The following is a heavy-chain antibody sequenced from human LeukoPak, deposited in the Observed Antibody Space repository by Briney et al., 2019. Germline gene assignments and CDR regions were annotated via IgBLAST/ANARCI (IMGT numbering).Heavy chain of an antibody. CDR3: ARRDWYGDYPYYFDY. V-gene: IGHV4-34*01. D-gene: IGHD4-17*01. J-gene: IGHJ4*02. Sequence: SETLSLTCGVYGGSFSGYYWSWIRQPPGMGLEWIGEINHRGSTNYHPSLKNRVTISVDTSKNQFSLKLSSVTAADTAVYYCARRDWYGDYPYYFDYWGQGTLITVSS. CDR2: INHRGST. CDR1: GGSFSGYY.